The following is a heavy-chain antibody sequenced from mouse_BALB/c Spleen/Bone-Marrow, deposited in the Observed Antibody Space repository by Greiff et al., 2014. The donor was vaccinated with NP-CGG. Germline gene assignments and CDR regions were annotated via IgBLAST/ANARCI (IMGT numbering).Heavy chain of an antibody. CDR1: GVDFSRYW. CDR3: ARPNGSPYAMDY. D-gene: IGHD2-2*01. CDR2: INPDSSTI. V-gene: IGHV4-1*02. J-gene: IGHJ4*01. Sequence: AAEGVDFSRYWMSWVRQAPGKGLEWIGEINPDSSTINYTPSLKDKFIISRDNAKSTLYLQMSKVRSEDTALYYCARPNGSPYAMDYWGQGTSVTVSS.